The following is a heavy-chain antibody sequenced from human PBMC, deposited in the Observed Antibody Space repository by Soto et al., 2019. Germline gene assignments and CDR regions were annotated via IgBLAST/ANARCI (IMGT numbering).Heavy chain of an antibody. D-gene: IGHD2-2*01. J-gene: IGHJ6*02. CDR1: GYTFTNPG. CDR3: AREPLLQYCCSTSCYDYYYYGMDL. CDR2: INPNSGGT. Sequence: ASVKVSCKASGYTFTNPGISWVRQAPGQGLEWMGWINPNSGGTNYAQKFQGWVTMTRETSISTAYMELSRLRSDDTAVYYCAREPLLQYCCSTSCYDYYYYGMDLWGQGTTVTVSS. V-gene: IGHV1-2*04.